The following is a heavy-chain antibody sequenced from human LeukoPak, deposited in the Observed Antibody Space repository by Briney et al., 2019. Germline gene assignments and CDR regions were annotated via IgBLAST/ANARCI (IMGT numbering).Heavy chain of an antibody. CDR3: AKDSDHGGSGWYWGYYFDC. J-gene: IGHJ4*02. CDR1: GFTFSSYA. D-gene: IGHD6-19*01. V-gene: IGHV3-23*01. Sequence: GGSLRLSCAASGFTFSSYAMTWVRQAPGKGLEWVSAISGSGASTYYADSVRGRFTISRDNSKNTLYLQMNNLKAEDTAVYYCAKDSDHGGSGWYWGYYFDCWGQGALVTVSS. CDR2: ISGSGAST.